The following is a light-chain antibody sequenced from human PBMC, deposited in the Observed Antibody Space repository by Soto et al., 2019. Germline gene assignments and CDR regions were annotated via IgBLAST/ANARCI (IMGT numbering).Light chain of an antibody. CDR3: QHYNNFPFT. Sequence: DIRMTQSPSSLSASVGDRVTITCRASQDIGTYLVWFQQKPGKAPKSLIYAASSLQTGVPSRFSGSGYATVFTLTISSLQPEDFATYYCQHYNNFPFTFGPGTKVDLK. V-gene: IGKV1-16*01. CDR1: QDIGTY. J-gene: IGKJ3*01. CDR2: AAS.